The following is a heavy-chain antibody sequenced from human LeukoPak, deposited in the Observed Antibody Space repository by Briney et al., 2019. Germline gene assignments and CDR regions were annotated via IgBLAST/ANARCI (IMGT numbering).Heavy chain of an antibody. Sequence: SETLSLTCTVSGGSISSYYWSWIRQPPGKGLEWIGEINHSGSTNYNPSLKSRVTISVDTSKNQFSLKLSSVTAADTAVYYCARGPLRGGSYYAPYYFDYWGQGTLVTVSS. D-gene: IGHD1-26*01. V-gene: IGHV4-34*01. CDR1: GGSISSYY. CDR2: INHSGST. J-gene: IGHJ4*02. CDR3: ARGPLRGGSYYAPYYFDY.